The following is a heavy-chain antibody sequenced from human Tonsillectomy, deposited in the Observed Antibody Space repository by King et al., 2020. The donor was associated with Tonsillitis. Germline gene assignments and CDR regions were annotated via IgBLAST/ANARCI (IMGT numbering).Heavy chain of an antibody. CDR3: ARRKLYDSSGYSAQTDAFDI. Sequence: QLQESGPGLVKPSETLSLTCTVSGGSISSYYWSWIRQPPGKGLEWIGYIYYSGSTNYNPSLKSRVTISVDTSKNQFSLKLSSVTAADTAGYYCARRKLYDSSGYSAQTDAFDIWGQGTMVTVSS. CDR1: GGSISSYY. D-gene: IGHD3-22*01. J-gene: IGHJ3*02. CDR2: IYYSGST. V-gene: IGHV4-59*08.